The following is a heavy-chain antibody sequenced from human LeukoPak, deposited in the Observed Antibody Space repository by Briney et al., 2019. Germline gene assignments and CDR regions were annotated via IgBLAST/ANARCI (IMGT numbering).Heavy chain of an antibody. Sequence: PGGSLRLSCAASGFTFNSREMHWVRQAPGKGLEWVSYITSSGGITYYADSVKGRFTISRDNSKNTQYLQMNRLRDEDTALYYCANQRLDSSGWYLHYWGQGTLVTVSS. J-gene: IGHJ4*02. V-gene: IGHV3-48*03. CDR1: GFTFNSRE. D-gene: IGHD6-19*01. CDR3: ANQRLDSSGWYLHY. CDR2: ITSSGGIT.